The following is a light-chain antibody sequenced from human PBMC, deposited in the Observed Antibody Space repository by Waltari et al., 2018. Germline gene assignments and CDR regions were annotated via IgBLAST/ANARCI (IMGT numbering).Light chain of an antibody. J-gene: IGKJ5*01. CDR2: DAS. CDR1: QSVSSY. V-gene: IGKV3-11*01. Sequence: DIVLTQSPATLSLSPGERATLSCRASQSVSSYLAWYQQKPGQAPRLLIYDASNRATGIPARFSGGGSGTDFTITISSLEPEDFAVYYWQQRSNWITFGQGTRLEIK. CDR3: QQRSNWIT.